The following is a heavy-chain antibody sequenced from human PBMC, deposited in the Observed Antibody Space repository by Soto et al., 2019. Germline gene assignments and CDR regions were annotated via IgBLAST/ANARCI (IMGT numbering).Heavy chain of an antibody. CDR1: GFTFSPFW. V-gene: IGHV3-74*01. Sequence: GESLKISCAASGFTFSPFWMHWVRQAPGKGLEWVSHMNADGSTTLYADSVKGRFTISRDNAKNTLYLQMNSLRAEDTAVYDGVRDRGNPDPFEIWGQGTMVTVSS. CDR3: VRDRGNPDPFEI. J-gene: IGHJ3*02. D-gene: IGHD3-10*01. CDR2: MNADGSTT.